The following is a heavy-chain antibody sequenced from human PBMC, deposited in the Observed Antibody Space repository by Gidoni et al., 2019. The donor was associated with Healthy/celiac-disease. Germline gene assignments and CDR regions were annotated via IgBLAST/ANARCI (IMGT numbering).Heavy chain of an antibody. J-gene: IGHJ3*02. CDR1: GFTVSSNY. CDR3: ARGYCSGGSCSDAFDI. D-gene: IGHD2-15*01. Sequence: EVQLVESGGGLIQPGGSLRLSCSASGFTVSSNYMSWVRQAPGKGLEWVSVIYSGGSTYYADSVKGRFTISRDNSKNTLYLQMNSLRAEDTAVYYCARGYCSGGSCSDAFDIWGQGTMVTVSS. CDR2: IYSGGST. V-gene: IGHV3-53*01.